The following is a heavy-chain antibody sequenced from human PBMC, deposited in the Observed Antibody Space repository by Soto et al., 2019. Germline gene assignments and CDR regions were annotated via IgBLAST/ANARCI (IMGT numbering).Heavy chain of an antibody. CDR3: ARGAHIAAAGHFDF. CDR1: GDSVRGGSDF. J-gene: IGHJ4*01. CDR2: IYYTGSA. D-gene: IGHD6-13*01. V-gene: IGHV4-61*01. Sequence: SETLSLTCTVSGDSVRGGSDFWSWIRQAPGKGLEWIGYIYYTGSANYNPSLKSRVTVSIDTSKNQFSLNLRSVTAADTAVYYCARGAHIAAAGHFDFWGHGTLVTVSS.